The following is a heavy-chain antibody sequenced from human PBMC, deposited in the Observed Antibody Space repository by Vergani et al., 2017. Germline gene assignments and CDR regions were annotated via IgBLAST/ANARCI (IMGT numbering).Heavy chain of an antibody. D-gene: IGHD2-2*01. CDR3: ARAPTNIVVVPAAKGGNWFDP. V-gene: IGHV1-8*01. Sequence: QVQLVQSGAEVKKPGASVKVSCKASGYTFTSYDINWVRQATGQGLEWMGWMNPNSGNTGYAQKFQGRVTMTTDTSTSTAYMELRSLRSDDTAVYYCARAPTNIVVVPAAKGGNWFDPWGQGTLVTVSS. CDR2: MNPNSGNT. J-gene: IGHJ5*02. CDR1: GYTFTSYD.